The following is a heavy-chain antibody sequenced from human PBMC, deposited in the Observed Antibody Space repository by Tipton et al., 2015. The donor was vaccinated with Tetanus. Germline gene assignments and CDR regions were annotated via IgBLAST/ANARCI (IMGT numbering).Heavy chain of an antibody. CDR1: GFTFSNYA. CDR2: VGTSASNT. Sequence: GSLRLSCVASGFTFSNYAFNWVRQAPGKGLEWVSSVGTSASNTYYADSVKGRCTISRDNSKNTVVLHVTSLRGEDTAVYYCARRGCRGGSCYISPNYGMDVWGQGTPVTASS. V-gene: IGHV3-23*01. D-gene: IGHD2-15*01. J-gene: IGHJ6*02. CDR3: ARRGCRGGSCYISPNYGMDV.